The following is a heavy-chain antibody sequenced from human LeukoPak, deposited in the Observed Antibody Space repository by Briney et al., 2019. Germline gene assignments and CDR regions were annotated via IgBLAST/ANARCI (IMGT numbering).Heavy chain of an antibody. D-gene: IGHD3-9*01. Sequence: SETLSLTCAVYGVSFSGYYWSWIRQPPGKGLEWIGEINHSGSTNYNPSLKSRVTISVDTSKNQFSLKLSSVTAADTAVYYCARALTGRARTFDYWGQGTLVTVSS. V-gene: IGHV4-34*01. CDR2: INHSGST. CDR3: ARALTGRARTFDY. J-gene: IGHJ4*02. CDR1: GVSFSGYY.